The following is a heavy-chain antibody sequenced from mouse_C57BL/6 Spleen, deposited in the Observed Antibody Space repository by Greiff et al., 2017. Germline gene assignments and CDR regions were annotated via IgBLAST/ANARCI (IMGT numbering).Heavy chain of an antibody. CDR1: GYAFSSSW. CDR2: IYPGDGDT. CDR3: AVPIYYGYDKRGYYYAMDY. Sequence: VQRVESGPELVKPGASVKISCKASGYAFSSSWMNWVKQRPGKGLEWIGRIYPGDGDTNYNGKFKGKATLTADKSSSTAYMQLSSLTSEDSAVYFCAVPIYYGYDKRGYYYAMDYWGQGTSVTVSS. J-gene: IGHJ4*01. V-gene: IGHV1-82*01. D-gene: IGHD2-2*01.